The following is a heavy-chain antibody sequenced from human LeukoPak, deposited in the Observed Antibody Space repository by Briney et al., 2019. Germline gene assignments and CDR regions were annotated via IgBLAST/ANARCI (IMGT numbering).Heavy chain of an antibody. D-gene: IGHD3-16*01. CDR2: INHNGNVN. J-gene: IGHJ6*02. Sequence: GSLRLSCSASGFTFSSYWMNWARQAPGKGLEWVASINHNGNVNYYVDSVKGRFTISRDNAKNSLYLQMSNLRAEDTAVYFCARGGGLDVWGQGATVTVSS. CDR1: GFTFSSYW. CDR3: ARGGGLDV. V-gene: IGHV3-7*03.